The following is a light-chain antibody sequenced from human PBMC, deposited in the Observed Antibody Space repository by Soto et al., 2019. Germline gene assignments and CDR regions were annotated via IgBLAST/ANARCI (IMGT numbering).Light chain of an antibody. J-gene: IGLJ1*01. V-gene: IGLV2-14*03. CDR3: TSAALR. Sequence: QSALTQPASVSGSPGQAITISCTGSSSDVGGYNQVSWNQQHPGKVPQVTIYDVSNRPSGVSNRFSGSKSGHTASLTISGLQAEDEADNYCTSAALRFGTGTKLTVL. CDR1: SSDVGGYNQ. CDR2: DVS.